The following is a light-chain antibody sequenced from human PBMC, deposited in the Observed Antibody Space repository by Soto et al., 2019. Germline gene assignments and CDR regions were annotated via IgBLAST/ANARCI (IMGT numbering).Light chain of an antibody. V-gene: IGKV3-15*01. J-gene: IGKJ1*01. Sequence: TVMPQSPATLSVSPGERAHLSCRASQSVSSNLAWYQQKPGQAPRLLIYGASTRATGIPARFSGSGSGTEFTLTISSLQSEDFAVYYCQQYNNWPKTFGQGTNVDIK. CDR2: GAS. CDR1: QSVSSN. CDR3: QQYNNWPKT.